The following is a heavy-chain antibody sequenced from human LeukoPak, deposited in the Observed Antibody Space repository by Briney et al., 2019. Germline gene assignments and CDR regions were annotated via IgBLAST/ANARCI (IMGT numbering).Heavy chain of an antibody. V-gene: IGHV3-48*02. CDR1: GFTFSSYI. CDR2: ISSRSSTI. Sequence: PGGSLRLSCAASGFTFSSYIVYWVREAPGEGLEWVSYISSRSSTIYYADSVKGRFTISRDNAKNSLYLQMNSLRDEDTAVYYCARDTAFDIWGQGTLVTVSS. CDR3: ARDTAFDI. J-gene: IGHJ3*02.